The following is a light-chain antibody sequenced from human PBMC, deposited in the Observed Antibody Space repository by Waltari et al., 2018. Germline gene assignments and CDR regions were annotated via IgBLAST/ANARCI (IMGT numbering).Light chain of an antibody. CDR3: RAWDGNALI. V-gene: IGLV3-1*01. CDR1: QLGSKY. CDR2: QDA. Sequence: SYDLNQPPSVSVSPGQTASITCSGRQLGSKYVSRYQQKAGQSPELVMYQDAKRPSGIPERFSGSNSGNTATLTISGTQAMDEADYFCRAWDGNALIFGGGTKLTVL. J-gene: IGLJ2*01.